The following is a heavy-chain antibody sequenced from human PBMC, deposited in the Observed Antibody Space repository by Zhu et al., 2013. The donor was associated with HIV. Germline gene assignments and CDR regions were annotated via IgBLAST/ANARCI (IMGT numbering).Heavy chain of an antibody. CDR2: IIPIFGTA. D-gene: IGHD3-16*02. CDR1: GGTFSNYD. CDR3: ATLKGNYDNIRGSYRYRFDS. Sequence: QVQLVQSGAEVKKPGSSVRVSCKASGGTFSNYDINWVRQAPGQGLEWMGGIIPIFGTANYAQKFQGRVTIIADASTSTAYMELSSLRSEDTAVYYCATLKGNYDNIRGSYRYRFDSWGQGTLVTVSS. V-gene: IGHV1-69*12. J-gene: IGHJ4*02.